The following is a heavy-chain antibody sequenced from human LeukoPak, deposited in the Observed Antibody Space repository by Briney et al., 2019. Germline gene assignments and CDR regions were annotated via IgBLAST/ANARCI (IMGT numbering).Heavy chain of an antibody. Sequence: PGGSLRLSCAASGFTFSSYGMHWVRQAPGKGLEWVAFIRYDGSNKYYADSVKGRFTISRDNSKNTLYLQMNSLRAEDTAVYYCALIHGGTIFRVVITPFDYWGQGTLVTVSS. D-gene: IGHD3-3*01. CDR3: ALIHGGTIFRVVITPFDY. CDR2: IRYDGSNK. V-gene: IGHV3-30*02. CDR1: GFTFSSYG. J-gene: IGHJ4*02.